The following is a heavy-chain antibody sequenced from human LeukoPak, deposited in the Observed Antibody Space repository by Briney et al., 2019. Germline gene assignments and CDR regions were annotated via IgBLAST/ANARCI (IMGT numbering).Heavy chain of an antibody. CDR3: ARDVIAVAGTSWFDP. CDR2: ISSSSSYI. V-gene: IGHV3-21*01. Sequence: PGGSLRLSCAASGFTFSSYSMNWVRQAPGKGLEWVSSISSSSSYIYYADSVKGRFTISRDNAKISLYLQMNSLRAEDTAVYYCARDVIAVAGTSWFDPWGQGTLVTVSS. CDR1: GFTFSSYS. D-gene: IGHD6-19*01. J-gene: IGHJ5*02.